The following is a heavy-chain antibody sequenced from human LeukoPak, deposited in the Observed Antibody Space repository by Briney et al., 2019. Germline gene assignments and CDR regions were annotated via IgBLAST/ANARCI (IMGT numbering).Heavy chain of an antibody. CDR2: INPSGGST. CDR1: GYTFTSYY. J-gene: IGHJ3*01. D-gene: IGHD2-15*01. CDR3: VRASDPLSHCTGGRCFRFDF. V-gene: IGHV1-46*01. Sequence: ASVKVSCKASGYTFTSYYIHWVRQAPAQGLEWMGIINPSGGSTGYAQKFQGRVTMTRDTSTSTVYMELSSLTSEDTAVYYCVRASDPLSHCTGGRCFRFDFWGQGTMVTVSS.